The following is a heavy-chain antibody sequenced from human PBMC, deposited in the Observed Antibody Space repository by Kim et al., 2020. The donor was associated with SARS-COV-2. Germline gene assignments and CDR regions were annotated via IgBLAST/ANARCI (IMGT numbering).Heavy chain of an antibody. CDR3: AKEVHMDY. V-gene: IGHV3-30*18. CDR1: GFTFSSYG. Sequence: GGSLRLSCAASGFTFSSYGMHWVRQAPGKGLEWVAVISYDGSNKYYADSVKGRFTISRDNSKNTLYLQMNSLRAEDTAVYYCAKEVHMDYWGQGTLVTVSS. CDR2: ISYDGSNK. D-gene: IGHD2-21*01. J-gene: IGHJ4*02.